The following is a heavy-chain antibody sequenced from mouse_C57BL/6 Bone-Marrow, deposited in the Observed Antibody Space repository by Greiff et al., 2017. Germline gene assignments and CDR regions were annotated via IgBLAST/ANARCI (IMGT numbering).Heavy chain of an antibody. CDR3: ASSTVVAPMDY. CDR1: GFTFSSYA. CDR2: ISDGGSYT. Sequence: EVHLVESGGGLVKPGGSLKLSCAASGFTFSSYAMSWVRQTPEKRLEWVATISDGGSYTYYPDKVKGRFTISRDNAKNNLYLQMSHLKSEDTAMYYCASSTVVAPMDYWGQGTSVTVSS. D-gene: IGHD1-1*01. J-gene: IGHJ4*01. V-gene: IGHV5-4*01.